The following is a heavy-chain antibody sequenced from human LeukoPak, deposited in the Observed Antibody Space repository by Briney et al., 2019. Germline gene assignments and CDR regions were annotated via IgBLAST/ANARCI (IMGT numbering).Heavy chain of an antibody. CDR2: IWYDGSNK. Sequence: GGSLRLSCAGSGFIFSNYEMNWVRQAPGKGLEWVAVIWYDGSNKYYADSVKGRFTISRDNSKNTLYLQMNSLRAEDTAVYYCAREYYDSSGYYGYWGQGTLVTVSS. D-gene: IGHD3-22*01. J-gene: IGHJ4*02. CDR1: GFIFSNYE. V-gene: IGHV3-33*08. CDR3: AREYYDSSGYYGY.